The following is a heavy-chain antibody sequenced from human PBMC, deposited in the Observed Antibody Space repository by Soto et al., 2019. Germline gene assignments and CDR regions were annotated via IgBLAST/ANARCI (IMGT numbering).Heavy chain of an antibody. Sequence: GGSLRLSCAASGFTFSSYAMSWVRQAPGKGLEWVSATSGTGSSTFYADSVKGRFTISRVNSKNTLYLQMNSLRAEDTAVYYWAKNKRYFDWLSRDTFDIWGQGTMVTVSS. CDR2: TSGTGSST. V-gene: IGHV3-23*01. CDR1: GFTFSSYA. J-gene: IGHJ3*02. CDR3: AKNKRYFDWLSRDTFDI. D-gene: IGHD3-9*01.